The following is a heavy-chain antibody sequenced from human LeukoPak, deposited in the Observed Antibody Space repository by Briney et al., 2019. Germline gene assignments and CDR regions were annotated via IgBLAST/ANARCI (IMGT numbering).Heavy chain of an antibody. D-gene: IGHD3-10*01. Sequence: PSETLSLTCTVSGGSISSSSYYWSWIRQPPGKGLEWIGEINHSGSTNYNPSLKSRVTISVDTSKNQFSLKLSSVTAADTAVYYCARIGYYYGSGSQGDYWGQGTLVTVSS. CDR1: GGSISSSSYY. J-gene: IGHJ4*02. CDR3: ARIGYYYGSGSQGDY. V-gene: IGHV4-39*07. CDR2: INHSGST.